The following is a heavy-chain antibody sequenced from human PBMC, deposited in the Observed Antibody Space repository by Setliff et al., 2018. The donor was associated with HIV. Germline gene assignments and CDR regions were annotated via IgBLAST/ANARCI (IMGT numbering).Heavy chain of an antibody. Sequence: SETLSLTCTVSGGSINSGNYYWSWIRQPAGKGLEWIGRIYTSGSTNYNPSLKSRVTISLDTSKNRFSLNLSSVTAADTAVYYCARRSPGGGYYMDVWGKGTTVTVSS. CDR2: IYTSGST. D-gene: IGHD3-16*01. J-gene: IGHJ6*03. CDR3: ARRSPGGGYYMDV. CDR1: GGSINSGNYY. V-gene: IGHV4-61*02.